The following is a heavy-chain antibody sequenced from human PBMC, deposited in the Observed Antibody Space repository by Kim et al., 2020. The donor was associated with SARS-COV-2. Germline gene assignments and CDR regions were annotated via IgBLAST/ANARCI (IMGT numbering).Heavy chain of an antibody. J-gene: IGHJ2*01. D-gene: IGHD6-19*01. Sequence: TPSLKSRVTISVDTSKTQFSLKLGSVTAADTAVYYCARAYSSGWYFDLWGRGTLVTVSS. CDR3: ARAYSSGWYFDL. V-gene: IGHV4-31*02.